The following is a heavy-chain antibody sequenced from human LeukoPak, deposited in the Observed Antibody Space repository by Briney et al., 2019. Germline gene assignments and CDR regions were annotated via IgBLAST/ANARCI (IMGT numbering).Heavy chain of an antibody. V-gene: IGHV1-8*03. Sequence: ASLNVSCKASGYTLTSYDINWVRQATGQGLEWIGWMNPNSGNPGYAQNFQGRVTITRNTSIGTAYMELSSLRSEDTAVYYCARGREIQLWFSYYYYMDVWGKGTTVTVSS. J-gene: IGHJ6*03. CDR1: GYTLTSYD. CDR3: ARGREIQLWFSYYYYMDV. CDR2: MNPNSGNP. D-gene: IGHD5-18*01.